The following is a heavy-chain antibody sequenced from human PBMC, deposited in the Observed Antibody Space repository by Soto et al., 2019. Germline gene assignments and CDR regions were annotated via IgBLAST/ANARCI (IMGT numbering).Heavy chain of an antibody. D-gene: IGHD1-1*01. Sequence: ASVKVSCKASGGTFSSYTISWVRQAPGQGLEWMGRIIPILGIANYAQKFQGRVTITADKSTSTAYMELSSLRSEDTAVYYCARNSESTGGQPDYWGQGTLVTVS. CDR1: GGTFSSYT. V-gene: IGHV1-69*02. J-gene: IGHJ4*02. CDR3: ARNSESTGGQPDY. CDR2: IIPILGIA.